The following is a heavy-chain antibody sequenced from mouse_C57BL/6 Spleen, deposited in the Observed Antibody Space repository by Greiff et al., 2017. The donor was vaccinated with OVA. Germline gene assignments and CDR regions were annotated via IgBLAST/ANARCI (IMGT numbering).Heavy chain of an antibody. CDR2: ISYDGSN. J-gene: IGHJ4*01. V-gene: IGHV3-6*01. CDR3: ARGDTFYAMDY. Sequence: EVKLQESGPGLVKPSQSLSLTCSVTGYSITSGYYWNWIRQFPGNKLEWMGYISYDGSNNYNPSLKNRISITRDTSKNQFFLKLNSVTTEDTATYYCARGDTFYAMDYWGQGTSVTVSS. CDR1: GYSITSGYY.